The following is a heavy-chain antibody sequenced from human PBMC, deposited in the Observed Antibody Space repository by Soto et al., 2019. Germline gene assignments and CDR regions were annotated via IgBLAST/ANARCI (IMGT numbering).Heavy chain of an antibody. D-gene: IGHD5-18*01. V-gene: IGHV3-21*01. J-gene: IGHJ4*02. CDR3: VRDCCGYDRGRDGYFDY. CDR1: GFSFSIYS. CDR2: VGNSGGPK. Sequence: DVQLVESGGALVKQGGSLRLSCVASGFSFSIYSMNWVRQAPGKGLEWVSSVGNSGGPKHYADTVKGRFTITRDNAKNAVYLQMDSLSAEDTALYYCVRDCCGYDRGRDGYFDYWGQGTLVTVSS.